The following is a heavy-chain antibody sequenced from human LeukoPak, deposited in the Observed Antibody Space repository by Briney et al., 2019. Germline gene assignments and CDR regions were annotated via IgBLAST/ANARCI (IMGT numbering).Heavy chain of an antibody. J-gene: IGHJ4*02. CDR2: ANHSGGT. Sequence: SETLSLTCAVYGGSFSGYFWNWIRQPPGKGLEWIGEANHSGGTNYNPSLKSRVTISLDTSKNQFSLKLSSVTAADTAVYYCARVAVSGINSRYEIDYWGQGTLVTVSS. D-gene: IGHD6-19*01. CDR1: GGSFSGYF. V-gene: IGHV4-34*01. CDR3: ARVAVSGINSRYEIDY.